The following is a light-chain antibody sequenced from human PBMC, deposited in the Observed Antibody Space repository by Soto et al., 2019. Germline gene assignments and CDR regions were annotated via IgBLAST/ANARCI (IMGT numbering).Light chain of an antibody. CDR1: GSDVGTYNY. J-gene: IGLJ2*01. V-gene: IGLV2-14*01. CDR3: TLYIRSTTV. Sequence: SVLTQPASVSGSPGQSITISCTGTGSDVGTYNYVSWYQHHPGKAPKLMISEVSNRPSGVSDRFSGSKSGNTASLTISGLQAEDEADYYCTLYIRSTTVFGGGTKVTVL. CDR2: EVS.